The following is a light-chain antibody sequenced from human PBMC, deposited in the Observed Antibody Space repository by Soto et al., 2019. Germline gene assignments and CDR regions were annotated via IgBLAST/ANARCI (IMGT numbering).Light chain of an antibody. J-gene: IGLJ2*01. V-gene: IGLV1-40*01. CDR1: SSNSGAGCD. Sequence: QSVLTQPPSVSGAPGQRVTISCTGSSSNSGAGCDVHWYPQLPGTAPRHLIYANNNRPSGAPDRFSGSKSGTSAPMAITVLEAEEDADYCREWYVNSVSDVFGGGTKLTVL. CDR2: ANN. CDR3: EWYVNSVSDV.